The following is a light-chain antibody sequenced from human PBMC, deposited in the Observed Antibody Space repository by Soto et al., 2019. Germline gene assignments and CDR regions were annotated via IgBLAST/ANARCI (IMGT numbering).Light chain of an antibody. J-gene: IGKJ1*01. CDR3: QQRSNWPRT. CDR1: QSVSSSQ. CDR2: GAS. Sequence: EIVLTQSPGTLSLSPGEGATLSCRAGQSVSSSQLAWYQQKPGQAPRLLVYGASSRATGIPERFSGSVSETDFTLSISRLEPEDLAVYYCQQRSNWPRTFGQGTKVDIK. V-gene: IGKV3D-20*02.